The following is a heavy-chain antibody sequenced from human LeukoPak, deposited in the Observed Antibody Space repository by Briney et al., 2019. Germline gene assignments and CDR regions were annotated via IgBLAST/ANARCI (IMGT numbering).Heavy chain of an antibody. J-gene: IGHJ6*04. V-gene: IGHV3-48*03. CDR3: AELGITMIGGV. CDR2: ISSSGSTI. Sequence: GGSLRLSCADSGFTFSSYEMNWVRQAPGKWLEWGSYISSSGSTIYYADSVKGRFTISRDNAKNSLYLQMNSLRAEDTAVYYCAELGITMIGGVWGKGTTVTISS. D-gene: IGHD3-10*02. CDR1: GFTFSSYE.